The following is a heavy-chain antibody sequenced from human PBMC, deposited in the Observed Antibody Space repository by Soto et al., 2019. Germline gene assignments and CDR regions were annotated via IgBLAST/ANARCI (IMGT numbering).Heavy chain of an antibody. CDR1: GFTLRTYT. J-gene: IGHJ4*01. CDR3: VRGMNPLF. CDR2: ISISSSDR. Sequence: GGSLRLSCGASGFTLRTYTMNWVRQAPGKGLEWISSISISSSDRYYADSVRGRFTISRDNAKNALYLQMNSLRADDTAVYFCVRGMNPLFGGQATPVTVSS. V-gene: IGHV3-21*06.